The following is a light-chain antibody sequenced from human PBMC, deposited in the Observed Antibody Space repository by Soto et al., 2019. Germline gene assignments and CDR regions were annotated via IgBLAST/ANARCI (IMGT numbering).Light chain of an antibody. J-gene: IGKJ1*01. CDR2: GAS. Sequence: EIVMTQSPATLSVSPGERATLSCRASQSVTSNLAWYQQKPGHAPKLLIYGASSRATGIPARFSGSGSGTEFTLTISSLQSEDFAIDYCQQYNDWPRTFGQGTRVEIK. V-gene: IGKV3-15*01. CDR1: QSVTSN. CDR3: QQYNDWPRT.